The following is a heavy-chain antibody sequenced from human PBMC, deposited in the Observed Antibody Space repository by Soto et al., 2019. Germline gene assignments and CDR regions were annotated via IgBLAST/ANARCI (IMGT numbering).Heavy chain of an antibody. Sequence: ASVKVSCKASGYTFTSYDINWVQQATGQGLEWMGWMNPNSGNTGYAQKFQGRVTMTRNTSISTAYMELSSLRSEDTAVYYCARQNTAMVDHDAFDIWGQGTMVTVSS. J-gene: IGHJ3*02. D-gene: IGHD5-18*01. CDR2: MNPNSGNT. CDR1: GYTFTSYD. CDR3: ARQNTAMVDHDAFDI. V-gene: IGHV1-8*01.